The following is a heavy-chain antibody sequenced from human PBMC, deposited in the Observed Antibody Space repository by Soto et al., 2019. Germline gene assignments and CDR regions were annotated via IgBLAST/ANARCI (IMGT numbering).Heavy chain of an antibody. D-gene: IGHD3-10*01. CDR3: AKGGYYGSGSYGRKFYYYYGMDV. J-gene: IGHJ6*02. CDR1: GFTFDDYT. V-gene: IGHV3-43*01. Sequence: GGSLRLSCAASGFTFDDYTMHWVRQAPGKGLEWVSLISWDGGSTYYADSVKGRFTISRDNSKNSLYLQMNSLRTEDTALYYCAKGGYYGSGSYGRKFYYYYGMDVWGQGTTVTVSS. CDR2: ISWDGGST.